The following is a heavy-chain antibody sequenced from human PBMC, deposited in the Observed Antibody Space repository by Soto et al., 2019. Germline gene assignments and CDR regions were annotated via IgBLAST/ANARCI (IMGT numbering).Heavy chain of an antibody. D-gene: IGHD1-1*01. CDR3: ARGSQLERDAFDI. V-gene: IGHV4-31*03. CDR2: IYYTGST. J-gene: IGHJ3*02. CDR1: GVSISSGGYY. Sequence: QVQLQESGPGLVKPSQTLSLTCTVSGVSISSGGYYWSWIRQHPGKGLEWIGYIYYTGSTYYNPALKSRVTMSLDTSKNQFSLKLSSVTVAGTAVYYCARGSQLERDAFDIWGQGTMVTVSS.